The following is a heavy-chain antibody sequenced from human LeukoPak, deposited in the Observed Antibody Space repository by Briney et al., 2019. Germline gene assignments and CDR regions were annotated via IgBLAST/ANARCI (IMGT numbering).Heavy chain of an antibody. CDR3: ARETLGGRGYYYYGMDV. D-gene: IGHD4-23*01. CDR1: GYTFTSYD. Sequence: GASVKVSCKASGYTFTSYDINWVRQAPGQGLEWMGGIIPIFGTANYAQRFQGRVTITADESTSTAYMELSSLRSEDTAVYYCARETLGGRGYYYYGMDVWGQGTTVTVSS. V-gene: IGHV1-69*13. CDR2: IIPIFGTA. J-gene: IGHJ6*02.